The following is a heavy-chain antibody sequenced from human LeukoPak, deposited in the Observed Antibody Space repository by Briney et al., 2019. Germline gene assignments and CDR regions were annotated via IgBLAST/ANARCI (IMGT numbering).Heavy chain of an antibody. CDR3: ARFPQGGFNYFDY. CDR1: GGSISSYY. CDR2: IYYSGNT. V-gene: IGHV4-59*01. J-gene: IGHJ4*02. D-gene: IGHD5-24*01. Sequence: PSETLSLTCTVSGGSISSYYWSWIRQPPGKGLEWIGYIYYSGNTNYNPSLKSRVTISVDTSKNLVSLKLNSVTTADTAVYYCARFPQGGFNYFDYWGQGALVTVSS.